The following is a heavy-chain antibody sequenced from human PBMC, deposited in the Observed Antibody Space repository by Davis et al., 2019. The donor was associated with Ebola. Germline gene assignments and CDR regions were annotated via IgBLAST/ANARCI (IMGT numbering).Heavy chain of an antibody. J-gene: IGHJ6*02. Sequence: PSETLSLTCTVSGGSVSSGSYYWSWIRQPPGKGLEWIGYIYYSGSTNYNPSLKSRVTISVDTSKNQFSLKLSSVTAADTAVYYCASPVLGYYYGMDVWGQGTTVTVSS. V-gene: IGHV4-61*01. CDR1: GGSVSSGSYY. CDR2: IYYSGST. CDR3: ASPVLGYYYGMDV. D-gene: IGHD2-15*01.